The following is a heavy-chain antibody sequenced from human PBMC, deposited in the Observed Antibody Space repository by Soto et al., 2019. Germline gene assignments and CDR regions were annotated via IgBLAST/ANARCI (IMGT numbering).Heavy chain of an antibody. V-gene: IGHV4-4*02. CDR3: ARWRGGDYSNYGLDY. CDR1: SGSISSSNW. D-gene: IGHD4-4*01. Sequence: PSETLSLTCAVSSGSISSSNWWSWVRQPPGKGLEWIGEIYHSGSTNYNPSLKGRVTISVDKSKNQFSLKLSSVTAADTAVYYCARWRGGDYSNYGLDYWGQGTLVTVSS. J-gene: IGHJ4*02. CDR2: IYHSGST.